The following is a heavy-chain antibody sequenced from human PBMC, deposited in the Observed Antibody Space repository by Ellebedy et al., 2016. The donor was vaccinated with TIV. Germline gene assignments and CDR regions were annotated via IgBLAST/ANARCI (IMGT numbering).Heavy chain of an antibody. V-gene: IGHV4-34*01. CDR3: ARGGF. CDR1: GGSFSGYY. CDR2: INHSGST. Sequence: MPSETLSLTCAVYGGSFSGYYWSWIRQPPGKGLEWIGEINHSGSTNYNPSLKNRVTISVATSKKQFSLKLSFVTAADTAVYYCARGGFWGQGTLVTVSS. J-gene: IGHJ4*02.